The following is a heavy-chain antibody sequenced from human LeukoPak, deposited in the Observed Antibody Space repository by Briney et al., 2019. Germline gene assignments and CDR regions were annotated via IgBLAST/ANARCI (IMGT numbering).Heavy chain of an antibody. Sequence: GGSLRLSCAASGFTFSSYAMSWVRQAPGKGLEWVSAISGSGDSTNYADSVKGRFTISRDNSKNTLYLQMNSLRAEDTAVYYCARSSSNYYDSSGYYYGLDYWGQGTLVTVSS. CDR2: ISGSGDST. V-gene: IGHV3-23*01. J-gene: IGHJ4*02. CDR1: GFTFSSYA. CDR3: ARSSSNYYDSSGYYYGLDY. D-gene: IGHD3-22*01.